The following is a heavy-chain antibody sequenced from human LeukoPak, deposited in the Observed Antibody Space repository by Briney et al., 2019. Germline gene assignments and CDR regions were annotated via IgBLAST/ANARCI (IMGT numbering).Heavy chain of an antibody. Sequence: ASVKVSCKASGYTFTSYDINWVRQATGQGLEWMGWMNPNSGNTGYAQKFQGRVTITTNTSISTVYMELTNLRSEDTAVYYCARVAVPGTGDWFDPWGQGTLVSVSS. CDR2: MNPNSGNT. V-gene: IGHV1-8*01. CDR3: ARVAVPGTGDWFDP. CDR1: GYTFTSYD. D-gene: IGHD6-19*01. J-gene: IGHJ5*02.